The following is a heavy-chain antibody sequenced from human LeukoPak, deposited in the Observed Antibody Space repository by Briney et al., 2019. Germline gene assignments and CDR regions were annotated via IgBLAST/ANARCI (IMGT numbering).Heavy chain of an antibody. J-gene: IGHJ3*02. CDR2: IIPIFGTA. CDR3: ARSIAAAGLDAFDI. CDR1: GGTFSSYA. Sequence: SVKVSCKASGGTFSSYAISWVRQAPGQGLEWMGRIIPIFGTANYEQKFQGRVTITMDESTSTAYMELSSLRSEDTAVYYCARSIAAAGLDAFDIWGQGTMVTVSS. D-gene: IGHD6-13*01. V-gene: IGHV1-69*05.